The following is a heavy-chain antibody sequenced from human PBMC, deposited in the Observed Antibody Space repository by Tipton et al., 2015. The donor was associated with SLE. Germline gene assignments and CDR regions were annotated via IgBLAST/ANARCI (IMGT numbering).Heavy chain of an antibody. CDR2: ISSSGSTI. J-gene: IGHJ5*02. D-gene: IGHD4-17*01. CDR1: GFTFSSYE. CDR3: ARDGDYSNWFDP. V-gene: IGHV3-48*03. Sequence: VQLVQSGGGLVQPGGSLRLSCAASGFTFSSYEMNWVRQAPGKGLEWVSYISSSGSTIYYADSVKGRFTISRDNAKNSLYLQMNSLRAEDTAVYYCARDGDYSNWFDPWGQGTLVTVSS.